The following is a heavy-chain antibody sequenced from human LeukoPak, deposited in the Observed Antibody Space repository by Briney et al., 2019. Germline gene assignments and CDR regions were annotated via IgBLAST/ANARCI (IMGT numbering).Heavy chain of an antibody. CDR2: FSGSGGIT. V-gene: IGHV3-23*01. J-gene: IGHJ3*02. CDR3: ARVVRIDAFDI. CDR1: GFTFSNYA. D-gene: IGHD2-2*01. Sequence: GGSLRLSCAASGFTFSNYAMSWVRQAPGKGLEWVSGFSGSGGITYYADSVKGRFTISRDNTKNSLYLQMNSLRAEDTAVYYCARVVRIDAFDIWGQGTMVTVSS.